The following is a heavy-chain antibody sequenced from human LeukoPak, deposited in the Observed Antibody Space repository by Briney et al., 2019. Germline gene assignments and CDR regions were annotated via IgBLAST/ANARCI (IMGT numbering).Heavy chain of an antibody. J-gene: IGHJ4*02. CDR2: ISGSGGST. V-gene: IGHV3-23*01. CDR3: ARVGEGAAKD. D-gene: IGHD1-26*01. CDR1: GFTFSSYA. Sequence: GGSLRLSCAVSGFTFSSYAMSWVRQAPGKGLEWVSAISGSGGSTYYAESVKGRFTISRDNSKNTLYLQMNSLRVEDTAVYYCARVGEGAAKDWGQGTLVTVSS.